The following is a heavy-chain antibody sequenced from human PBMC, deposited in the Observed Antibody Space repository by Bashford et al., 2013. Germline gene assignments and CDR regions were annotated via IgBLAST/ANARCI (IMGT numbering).Heavy chain of an antibody. CDR2: INLSGGSA. J-gene: IGHJ4*02. D-gene: IGHD2-2*01. V-gene: IGHV1-46*01. Sequence: IHWVRQAPGQGLEWMGIINLSGGSASSAQKFQGRVTMTRDTSTSTVYMELSSLRSEDTAVYYCARAGCSGTNCYLDYWGQGTLVTVSS. CDR3: ARAGCSGTNCYLDY.